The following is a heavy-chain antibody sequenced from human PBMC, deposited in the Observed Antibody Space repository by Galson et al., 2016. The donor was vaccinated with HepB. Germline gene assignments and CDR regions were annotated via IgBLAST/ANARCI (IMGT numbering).Heavy chain of an antibody. V-gene: IGHV4-39*01. J-gene: IGHJ6*03. Sequence: ETLSLTCTVSGASISGSEYYWGWIRQPPGRGLEWIGSIYYTENTYYNPSLKSRVTISVDTSKNQFSLRLNSVTAADTGMYYCATGIVVAGKYYYYYMDVWGKGTTVTVSS. D-gene: IGHD6-19*01. CDR1: GASISGSEYY. CDR2: IYYTENT. CDR3: ATGIVVAGKYYYYYMDV.